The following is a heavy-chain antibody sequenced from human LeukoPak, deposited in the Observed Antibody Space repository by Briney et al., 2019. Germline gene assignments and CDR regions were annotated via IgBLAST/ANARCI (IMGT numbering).Heavy chain of an antibody. D-gene: IGHD5-24*01. J-gene: IGHJ6*03. CDR1: GYTFTSYD. CDR3: ARGGSGGWLRKYYYYYMDV. Sequence: ASVKVSCKASGYTFTSYDINWVRQATGQGLEWMGWMNPNSGNTGYAQKFQGRVTMTRNTSISTAYMELSSLRSEDTAVYYCARGGSGGWLRKYYYYYMDVWGKGTTVTVSS. V-gene: IGHV1-8*01. CDR2: MNPNSGNT.